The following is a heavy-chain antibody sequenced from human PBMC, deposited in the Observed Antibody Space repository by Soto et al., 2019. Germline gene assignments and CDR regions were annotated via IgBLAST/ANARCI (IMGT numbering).Heavy chain of an antibody. V-gene: IGHV1-69*13. Sequence: ASVKVSCKASGGTFSSYAISWVRQAPGQGLEWMGGIIPIFGTANYAQKFQGRVTITADESTSTAYMELSSLRSEDTAVYYCARAHLDYDSSGYYYSFDYWGQGTLVTVSS. CDR3: ARAHLDYDSSGYYYSFDY. J-gene: IGHJ4*02. CDR1: GGTFSSYA. D-gene: IGHD3-22*01. CDR2: IIPIFGTA.